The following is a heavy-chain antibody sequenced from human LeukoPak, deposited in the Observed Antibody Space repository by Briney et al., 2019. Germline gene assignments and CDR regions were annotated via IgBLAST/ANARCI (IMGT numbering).Heavy chain of an antibody. CDR2: INPSGGST. CDR1: GYTFTSYY. V-gene: IGHV1-46*01. Sequence: GASVKVSCKASGYTFTSYYMHWVRQAPGQGLEWMGIINPSGGSTSYAQKFQGRVTMTRDTSTSTVYMELSSLRSEDTAVYYCARAPASHSYYYGSDLGYWGQGTLVTVSS. D-gene: IGHD3-10*01. CDR3: ARAPASHSYYYGSDLGY. J-gene: IGHJ4*02.